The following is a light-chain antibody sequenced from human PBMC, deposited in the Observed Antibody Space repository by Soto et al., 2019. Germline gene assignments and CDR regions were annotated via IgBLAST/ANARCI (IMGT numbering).Light chain of an antibody. CDR2: GAS. V-gene: IGKV3-20*01. J-gene: IGKJ1*01. Sequence: EIVLTQSPGTLSLSPGERATLSCRASQSVSSNYLAWYQQKRGQAPRLLIYGASSRATGIPTRFSGSGSGTEFTLTISRLEPEDFAVYYCQQYDTLPRTFGQGTKVEI. CDR1: QSVSSNY. CDR3: QQYDTLPRT.